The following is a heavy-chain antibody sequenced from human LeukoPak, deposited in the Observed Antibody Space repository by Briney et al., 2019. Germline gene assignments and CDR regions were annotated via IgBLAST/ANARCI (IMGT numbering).Heavy chain of an antibody. CDR1: GFTFSSYA. Sequence: GGSLRLSCAASGFTFSSYAMSWVRQAPEKGLEWVSAISGSGGSTYYADSVKGRFTISRDNSKNTLYLQMNSLRAEDTAVYYCAKVEAAADSFDYWDQGTLVTVSS. V-gene: IGHV3-23*01. CDR3: AKVEAAADSFDY. J-gene: IGHJ4*02. D-gene: IGHD6-13*01. CDR2: ISGSGGST.